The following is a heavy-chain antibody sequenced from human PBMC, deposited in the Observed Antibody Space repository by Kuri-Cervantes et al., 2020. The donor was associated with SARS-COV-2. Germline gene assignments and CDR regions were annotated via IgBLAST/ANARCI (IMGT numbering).Heavy chain of an antibody. Sequence: ASVKVSCKASGYTFTSYAMHWVRQAPGQRLEWMGWINAGNGNTKYSQKFQGRVTITRDTSASTAYMELSSLRSEDTAVYYCARAYLPIRFLEWLTYDYWGQGTPVTVSS. CDR3: ARAYLPIRFLEWLTYDY. V-gene: IGHV1-3*01. J-gene: IGHJ4*02. CDR1: GYTFTSYA. CDR2: INAGNGNT. D-gene: IGHD3-3*01.